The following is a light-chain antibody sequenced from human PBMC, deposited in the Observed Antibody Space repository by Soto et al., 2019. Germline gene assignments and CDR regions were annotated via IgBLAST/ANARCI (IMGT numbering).Light chain of an antibody. CDR1: RSDIGSYNY. CDR2: GVS. J-gene: IGLJ1*01. Sequence: QSVLTQPASVSGSPGQSITISCSGTRSDIGSYNYVAWYQQFPGKTPKILIYGVSNRPSGVSSRFSGSKSGNTASLTISGLQAEDEADYYCFSYAGGNNFVFGTGTKVTVL. CDR3: FSYAGGNNFV. V-gene: IGLV2-23*02.